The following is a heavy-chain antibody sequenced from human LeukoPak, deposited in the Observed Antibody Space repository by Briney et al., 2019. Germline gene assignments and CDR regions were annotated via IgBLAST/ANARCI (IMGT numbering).Heavy chain of an antibody. CDR2: IYYSGST. CDR3: ATTGGRDGSLDY. CDR1: GGSISSYY. Sequence: SETLSLTCTVSGGSISSYYWSWIRQPPGKGLEWIGYIYYSGSTNYNPSLKSRVTISVDTSKNQFSLKLSSVTAADTAVYYCATTGGRDGSLDYWGQGTLVTVSS. J-gene: IGHJ4*02. D-gene: IGHD5-24*01. V-gene: IGHV4-59*08.